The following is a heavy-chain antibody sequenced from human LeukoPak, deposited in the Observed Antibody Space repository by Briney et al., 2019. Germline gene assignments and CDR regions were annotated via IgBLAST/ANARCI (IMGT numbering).Heavy chain of an antibody. CDR2: IKQDGSEK. J-gene: IGHJ4*02. CDR3: ARVGLDRRGYSGYEAFDY. D-gene: IGHD5-12*01. Sequence: GGSLRLSCVASGFTFSSRDWMTWVRQAPGKGLEWVANIKQDGSEKNYVDSVKGRFTISRDNAKNSVDLQMNSLRAEDTAVYYCARVGLDRRGYSGYEAFDYWGQGTLVTVSS. CDR1: GFTFSSRDW. V-gene: IGHV3-7*01.